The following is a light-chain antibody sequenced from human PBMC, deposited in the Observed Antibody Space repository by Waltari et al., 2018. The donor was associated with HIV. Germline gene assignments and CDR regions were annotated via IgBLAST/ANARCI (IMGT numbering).Light chain of an antibody. V-gene: IGKV1-27*01. CDR1: QEIGVY. CDR3: QRYNDVPVI. Sequence: DIQMTQFPSSLSASVGDRVTITCRASQEIGVYFGWYQQKGGKPPKLLIYATSNLQSGVPSRFRGDGTGTDFTLTISSLQPEDVGTYYCQRYNDVPVIFGQGMRLEIK. CDR2: ATS. J-gene: IGKJ5*01.